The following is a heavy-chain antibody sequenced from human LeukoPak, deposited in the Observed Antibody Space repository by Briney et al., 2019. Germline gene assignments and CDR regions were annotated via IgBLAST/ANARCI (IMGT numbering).Heavy chain of an antibody. J-gene: IGHJ6*02. CDR1: GFTFSSYG. V-gene: IGHV3-33*01. Sequence: PGGSLRLSCAASGFTFSSYGMHWVRQAPGKGLEWVAVIWYDGSNKYYADSVKGRFTISRDNAKNSLYLQMNSLRAEDTAVYYCARSLVTTVTTRDYYYYGMDVWGQGTTVTVSS. D-gene: IGHD4-17*01. CDR2: IWYDGSNK. CDR3: ARSLVTTVTTRDYYYYGMDV.